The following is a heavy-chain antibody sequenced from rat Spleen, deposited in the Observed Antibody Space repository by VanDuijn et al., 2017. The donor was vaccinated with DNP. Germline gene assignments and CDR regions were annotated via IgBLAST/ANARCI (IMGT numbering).Heavy chain of an antibody. CDR3: IRWNSGHFDY. Sequence: EVQLVESGGGLVQPGRSLKLSCAASGFTFSAYYMAWVRQAPAKGLEWVASINYDGSTTSSRDSVRGRFTISRDNAKSTLYLQMNSLRSEDMATYYCIRWNSGHFDYWGQGVMVTVSS. CDR1: GFTFSAYY. J-gene: IGHJ2*01. CDR2: INYDGSTT. D-gene: IGHD4-3*01. V-gene: IGHV5-7*01.